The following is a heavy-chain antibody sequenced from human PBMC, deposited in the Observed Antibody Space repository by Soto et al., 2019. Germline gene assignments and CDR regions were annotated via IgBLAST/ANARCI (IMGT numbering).Heavy chain of an antibody. CDR2: ISYDGSNK. CDR3: ARDVSWLGSLDY. D-gene: IGHD6-19*01. CDR1: GFTFSSYA. J-gene: IGHJ4*02. Sequence: GGSLRLSCAASGFTFSSYAMHWVRQAPGKGLEWVAVISYDGSNKYYADSVKGRFTIPRDNSKNTLYLQMNSLRAEDTAVYYCARDVSWLGSLDYWGQGTLVTVSS. V-gene: IGHV3-30-3*01.